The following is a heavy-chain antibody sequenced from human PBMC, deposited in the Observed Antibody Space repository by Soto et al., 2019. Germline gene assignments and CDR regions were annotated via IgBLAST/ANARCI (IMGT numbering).Heavy chain of an antibody. CDR3: ARSPGILDY. Sequence: QVQLVQSGAEVKKPGYSVKVSCKASGGTFSSLAIRWVRQAPGQGLEWMGGLVPVFGTANYAQKFQDRVTITADKSTRYSYMELSSLRSEDTAVYYCARSPGILDYWGQGTLVTVSS. CDR2: LVPVFGTA. J-gene: IGHJ4*02. D-gene: IGHD3-10*01. V-gene: IGHV1-69*06. CDR1: GGTFSSLA.